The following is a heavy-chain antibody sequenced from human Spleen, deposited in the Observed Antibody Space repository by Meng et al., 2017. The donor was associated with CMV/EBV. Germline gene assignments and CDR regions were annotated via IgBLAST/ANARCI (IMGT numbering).Heavy chain of an antibody. D-gene: IGHD3-10*01. CDR2: VIPIPDIA. J-gene: IGHJ4*02. Sequence: EAEVKWPGSSVQVACWASGFPFSNYSLSWVRQAPGQGLEWMGRVIPIPDIANHAQKFQGRLTITADKSTDTTYMDLSGLRAEDTAVYYCARGPYNYGDYYFDYWRQGPLVTVSS. CDR1: GFPFSNYS. CDR3: ARGPYNYGDYYFDY. V-gene: IGHV1-69*02.